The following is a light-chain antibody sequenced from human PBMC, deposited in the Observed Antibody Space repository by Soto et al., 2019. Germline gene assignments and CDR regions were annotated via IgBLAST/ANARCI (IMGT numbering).Light chain of an antibody. CDR1: QGISSW. V-gene: IGKV1D-12*01. CDR3: QQYSPYTPRA. CDR2: AAS. J-gene: IGKJ1*01. Sequence: DIQMTQSPSSVSASVGDRVTITCRASQGISSWLAWYQQKPGKAPKLLIYAASSLRRGVPSRFSRSGSGTDFTLTISSPLPEDFATDDCQQYSPYTPRAFGQGTKLDIK.